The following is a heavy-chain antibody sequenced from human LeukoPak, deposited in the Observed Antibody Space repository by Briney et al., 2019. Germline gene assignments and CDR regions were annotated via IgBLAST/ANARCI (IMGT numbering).Heavy chain of an antibody. CDR1: GFTFTSHW. J-gene: IGHJ4*02. D-gene: IGHD1-26*01. Sequence: KAGGSLRLSCAASGFTFTSHWMHWVRQAPGRGLVWVSRISNDGSATSYADSVKGRFTISRDNAKNTLYLQMNSLRVEDTALYYCARDLHSVDYSGQGTLVTVSS. CDR2: ISNDGSAT. V-gene: IGHV3-74*01. CDR3: ARDLHSVDY.